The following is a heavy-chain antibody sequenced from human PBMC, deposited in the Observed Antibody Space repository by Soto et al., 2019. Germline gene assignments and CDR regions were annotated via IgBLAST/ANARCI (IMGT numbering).Heavy chain of an antibody. D-gene: IGHD1-26*01. CDR3: AKDHGGGVGVFDI. CDR2: ISDSGGRT. J-gene: IGHJ3*02. CDR1: GFTFDNYA. V-gene: IGHV3-23*01. Sequence: EVQLLQSGGGLIQPGGSLRLSCAASGFTFDNYAMNWVRQAPGKGLEWVSIISDSGGRTYYTDSVKGRFTISRDNSKNTLYVKMKRPRDEDTAVYPVAKDHGGGVGVFDIWGQGTMVVVSS.